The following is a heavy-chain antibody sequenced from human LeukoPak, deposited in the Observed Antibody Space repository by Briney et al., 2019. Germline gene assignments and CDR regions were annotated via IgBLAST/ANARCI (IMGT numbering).Heavy chain of an antibody. Sequence: PSETLSLTCTVSGYSISSGYYWGWIRQPPGKGLEWIGSIYHSGSTYYNPSLKSRVTISVDTSKSQFSLKLSSVTAADTAVYYCARDPPYSSGWSRAFDYWGQGTLVTVSS. J-gene: IGHJ4*02. V-gene: IGHV4-38-2*02. D-gene: IGHD6-19*01. CDR1: GYSISSGYY. CDR2: IYHSGST. CDR3: ARDPPYSSGWSRAFDY.